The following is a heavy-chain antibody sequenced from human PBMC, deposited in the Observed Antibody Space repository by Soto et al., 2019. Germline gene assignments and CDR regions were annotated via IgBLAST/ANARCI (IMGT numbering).Heavy chain of an antibody. J-gene: IGHJ4*02. Sequence: PSETLSLTCTVSGGSISSYYWSWIRQPPGKGREWIGYIYYSGSTNYNPSLKSRVTISVDTSKNQFSLKLSSVTAADTAVYYCARRGPGIAVAGYYFDYWGQGTLVTVSS. D-gene: IGHD6-19*01. CDR3: ARRGPGIAVAGYYFDY. V-gene: IGHV4-59*01. CDR2: IYYSGST. CDR1: GGSISSYY.